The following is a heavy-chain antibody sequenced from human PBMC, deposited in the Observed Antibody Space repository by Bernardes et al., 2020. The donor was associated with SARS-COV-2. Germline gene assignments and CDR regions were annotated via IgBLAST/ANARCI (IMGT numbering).Heavy chain of an antibody. D-gene: IGHD3-3*01. CDR2: ISSSGSTI. CDR1: GFTFSSYS. V-gene: IGHV3-48*04. Sequence: GGSLRLSCAASGFTFSSYSMNWVRQAPGKGLEWVSYISSSGSTIYYADSVKGRFTISRDNAKNSLYLQMNSLRAEDTAVYYCARDTSMGDFWSGYYDAFDIWGQGTMVTVSS. J-gene: IGHJ3*02. CDR3: ARDTSMGDFWSGYYDAFDI.